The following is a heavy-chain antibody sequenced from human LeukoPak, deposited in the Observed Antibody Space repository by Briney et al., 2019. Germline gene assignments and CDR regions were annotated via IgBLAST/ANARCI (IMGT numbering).Heavy chain of an antibody. Sequence: ASVKVSCKASNYTFSDYDVTWVRQAPGQGLEWMGWVSKYTGNADYAPKFLGRVSMTTDTSTRTAYMELRSLRPDDTAVYFCAREDDRSFGAYDCWDQGTLVTVS. D-gene: IGHD4-17*01. CDR2: VSKYTGNA. CDR1: NYTFSDYD. V-gene: IGHV1-18*01. J-gene: IGHJ4*02. CDR3: AREDDRSFGAYDC.